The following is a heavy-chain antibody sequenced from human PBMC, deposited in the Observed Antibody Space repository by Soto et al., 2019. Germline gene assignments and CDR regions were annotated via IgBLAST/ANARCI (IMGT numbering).Heavy chain of an antibody. J-gene: IGHJ6*02. CDR1: GYSFAGYW. V-gene: IGHV5-10-1*01. D-gene: IGHD5-12*01. CDR2: IDPSDSQT. CDR3: ASQSVLVATIPLSYGMDV. Sequence: GESLKISCKGSGYSFAGYWITWVRQMPGKGLEWMGRIDPSDSQTYYSPSFRGHVTIAAAKSITTVFLQWSSLNASETAMYYCASQSVLVATIPLSYGMDVWGQGTTVTVSS.